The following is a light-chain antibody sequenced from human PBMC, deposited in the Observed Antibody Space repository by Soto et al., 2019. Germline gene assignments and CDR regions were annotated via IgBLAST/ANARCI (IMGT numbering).Light chain of an antibody. CDR3: QQYNDWPFYT. V-gene: IGKV3-15*01. CDR1: QGIGSN. J-gene: IGKJ2*01. CDR2: DAS. Sequence: EIVLTQSPATLSLSPGERATLSCRASQGIGSNLAWYQQKPGQAPRLLIYDASTRATGIPASFSGSGSGTEFTLTISSLQSEEFAVYYCQQYNDWPFYTFGQGTKLEIK.